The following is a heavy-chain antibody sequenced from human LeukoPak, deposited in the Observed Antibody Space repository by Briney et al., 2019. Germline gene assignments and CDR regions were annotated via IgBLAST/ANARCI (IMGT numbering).Heavy chain of an antibody. CDR1: GFTFDDYG. CDR3: ARDIYCGGDCYSATYYFDY. CDR2: INWNGGST. J-gene: IGHJ4*02. V-gene: IGHV3-20*04. D-gene: IGHD2-21*01. Sequence: PGGSLRLSCAASGFTFDDYGMSWVRQAPGKGLEWVSGINWNGGSTVYADSVKGRFTISRDNAKNSLYLQMNSLRAEDTALYYCARDIYCGGDCYSATYYFDYWGQGTLVTVSS.